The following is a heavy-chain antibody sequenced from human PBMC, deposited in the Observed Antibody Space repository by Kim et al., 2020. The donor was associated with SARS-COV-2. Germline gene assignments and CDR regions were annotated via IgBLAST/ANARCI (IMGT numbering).Heavy chain of an antibody. CDR3: ASRGYYIDF. D-gene: IGHD6-13*01. V-gene: IGHV3-48*02. CDR2: SII. Sequence: SIIYYADSVEGLFTISRDNAKNSVSLQMNSLRDEDTAMYYCASRGYYIDFWGQGTLVTVSS. J-gene: IGHJ4*02.